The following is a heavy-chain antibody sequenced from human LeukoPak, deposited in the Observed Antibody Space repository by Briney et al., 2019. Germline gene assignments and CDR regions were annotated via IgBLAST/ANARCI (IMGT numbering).Heavy chain of an antibody. CDR2: ISGSGGST. V-gene: IGHV3-23*01. Sequence: GGSLRLSCAPSGFTFTSYAMSWLRQAPGKGLEWVSTISGSGGSTYYADSVKGRFTISRDNSKKTLYLQMNSLTAEDTAIYYCAKNRDVYNFRLDFWGQGTLVTVSS. J-gene: IGHJ4*02. D-gene: IGHD5-24*01. CDR3: AKNRDVYNFRLDF. CDR1: GFTFTSYA.